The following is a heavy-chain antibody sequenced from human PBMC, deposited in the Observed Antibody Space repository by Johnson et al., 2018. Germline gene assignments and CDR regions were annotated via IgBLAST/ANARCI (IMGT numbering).Heavy chain of an antibody. CDR3: ARVDPYGWNPGDAFDV. J-gene: IGHJ3*01. D-gene: IGHD6-19*01. CDR1: GFTFSNYA. Sequence: VQLQESGGGLVQPGGSLRLTCAASGFTFSNYAMIWVRQAPGEGLDWVSAMGGSGSSTFYADSVQGRFTISRDNAKSSLYLQMNSRRDEDTALYYCARVDPYGWNPGDAFDVWGQGTMVTVSS. CDR2: MGGSGSST. V-gene: IGHV3-23*01.